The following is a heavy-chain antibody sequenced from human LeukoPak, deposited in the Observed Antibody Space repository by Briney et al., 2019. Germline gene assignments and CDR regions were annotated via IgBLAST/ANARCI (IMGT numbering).Heavy chain of an antibody. CDR3: ARVATVTTPYYYYYMDV. CDR2: IRYNGNNQ. Sequence: PGGSLRLSCAASVFTFSSYGMHWVRQAPGKGLEWVAFIRYNGNNQYYADSVKGRFTISRDNSKNTLYLQMNSLRAEDTAVYYCARVATVTTPYYYYYMDVWGKGTTVTISS. D-gene: IGHD4-17*01. V-gene: IGHV3-30*02. J-gene: IGHJ6*03. CDR1: VFTFSSYG.